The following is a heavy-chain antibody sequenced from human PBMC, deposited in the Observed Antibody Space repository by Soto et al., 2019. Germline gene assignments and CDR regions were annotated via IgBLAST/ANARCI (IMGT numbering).Heavy chain of an antibody. J-gene: IGHJ4*02. D-gene: IGHD5-12*01. CDR3: ASQRDGFNRFDN. CDR2: VIPIFGRG. Sequence: EASVKVSCKASEGTFSTSAVSGVRQTPGQGLEWMGGVIPIFGRGNHAQKFLGRVSITADESTSIAYMELSSLKFEDTAVYYCASQRDGFNRFDNWGQGTLVTVSS. CDR1: EGTFSTSA. V-gene: IGHV1-69*13.